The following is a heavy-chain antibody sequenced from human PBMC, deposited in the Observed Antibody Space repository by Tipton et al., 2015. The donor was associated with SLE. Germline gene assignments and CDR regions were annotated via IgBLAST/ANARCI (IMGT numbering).Heavy chain of an antibody. CDR2: ISYDGSNK. CDR1: GFTFSSYA. D-gene: IGHD4-11*01. CDR3: ARASLQQHDGGVFFDY. Sequence: SLRLSCAASGFTFSSYAMHWVRHAPGKGLEWVAVISYDGSNKYYADSVKGRFTISRDNSKNTLYLQMNSLRAEDTAVYYCARASLQQHDGGVFFDYGGQGTLVTVSS. J-gene: IGHJ4*02. V-gene: IGHV3-30*04.